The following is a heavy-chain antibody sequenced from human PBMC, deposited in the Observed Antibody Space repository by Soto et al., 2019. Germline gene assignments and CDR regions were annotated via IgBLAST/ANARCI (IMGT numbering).Heavy chain of an antibody. Sequence: PSETLSLTCAVYGGAFSGYYWTWIRQSPGKGLEWLGEINHSGSTNYNPSLESRVTILLDTSKNQFSLNLNSVTAADTAVYYCARGKLGIYFYYGLDVWGQGTTVTVSS. CDR2: INHSGST. CDR3: ARGKLGIYFYYGLDV. CDR1: GGAFSGYY. J-gene: IGHJ6*02. V-gene: IGHV4-34*01. D-gene: IGHD7-27*01.